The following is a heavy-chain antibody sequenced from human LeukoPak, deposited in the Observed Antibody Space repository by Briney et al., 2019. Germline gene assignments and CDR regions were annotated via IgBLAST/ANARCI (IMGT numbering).Heavy chain of an antibody. J-gene: IGHJ4*02. CDR2: INPNSGGT. CDR3: ARGYFDWLPNPAFDY. Sequence: GASVKVSCKASGYTFTSYGISWVRQAPGQGLEWMGWINPNSGGTNYAQKFQGRVTTTRDTSISTAYMELSRLRSDDTAVYYCARGYFDWLPNPAFDYWGQGTLVTVSS. V-gene: IGHV1-2*02. D-gene: IGHD3-9*01. CDR1: GYTFTSYG.